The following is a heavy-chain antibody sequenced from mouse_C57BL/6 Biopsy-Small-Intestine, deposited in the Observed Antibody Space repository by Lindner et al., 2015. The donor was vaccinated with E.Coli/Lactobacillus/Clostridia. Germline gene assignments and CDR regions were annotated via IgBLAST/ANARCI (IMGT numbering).Heavy chain of an antibody. CDR2: INPNNGGT. V-gene: IGHV1-18*01. CDR3: ARRRNYPFAY. J-gene: IGHJ3*01. D-gene: IGHD1-1*01. CDR1: GYTFTDYN. Sequence: VQLQESGPELVKPGASVKIPCKASGYTFTDYNMDWVKQSHGKSLEWIGDINPNNGGTIYNQKFKGKATLTVDKSSSTAYMELRSLTSEDTAVYYCARRRNYPFAYWGQGTLVTVSA.